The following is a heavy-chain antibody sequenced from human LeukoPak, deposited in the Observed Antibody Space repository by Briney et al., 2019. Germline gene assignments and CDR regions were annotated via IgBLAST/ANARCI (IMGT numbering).Heavy chain of an antibody. J-gene: IGHJ6*02. CDR2: IYYSGST. CDR3: ARHGYCGGDCYTAPYYYYGMDV. CDR1: GGSISSYY. V-gene: IGHV4-59*08. D-gene: IGHD2-21*02. Sequence: SETLSLTCTVSGGSISSYYWSWIRQPPGKGLEWIGYIYYSGSTNYNPSLKSRVTISVDTSKNQFSLKLSSVTAADTAVYYCARHGYCGGDCYTAPYYYYGMDVWGQGTTVTVSS.